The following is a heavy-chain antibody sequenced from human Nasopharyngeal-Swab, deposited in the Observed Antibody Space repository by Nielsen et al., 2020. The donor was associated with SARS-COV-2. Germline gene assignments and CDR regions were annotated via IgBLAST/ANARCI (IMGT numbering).Heavy chain of an antibody. J-gene: IGHJ4*02. CDR3: TKGRADYSNPSFDN. CDR1: GFTYDDYS. V-gene: IGHV3-9*01. Sequence: SLKISCAASGFTYDDYSMHWVRQAPGKGPEWVSGITWNSGIGYTDSVRGRFTISRDNARNSLYLQMDSLTPEDTAFYYCTKGRADYSNPSFDNWGQGTLVTVSS. CDR2: ITWNSGI. D-gene: IGHD4-11*01.